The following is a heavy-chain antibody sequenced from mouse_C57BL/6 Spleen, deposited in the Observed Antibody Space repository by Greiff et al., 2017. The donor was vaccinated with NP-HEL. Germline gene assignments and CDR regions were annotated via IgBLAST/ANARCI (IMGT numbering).Heavy chain of an antibody. J-gene: IGHJ3*01. V-gene: IGHV3-6*01. CDR2: ISYDGSN. CDR3: AREDPPFAY. CDR1: GYSITSGYY. Sequence: VQLQQSGPGLVKPSQSLSLTCSVTGYSITSGYYWNWIRQFPGNKLEWLGYISYDGSNNYNPSLKNRISITRDTSKNQFFLKLNSVTTEDTATYYCAREDPPFAYWGQGTLVTVCA.